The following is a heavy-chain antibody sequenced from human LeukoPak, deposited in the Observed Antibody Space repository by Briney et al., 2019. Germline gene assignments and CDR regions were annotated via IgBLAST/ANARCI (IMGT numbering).Heavy chain of an antibody. CDR2: ISYDGSNK. CDR1: GFTFSSYA. D-gene: IGHD3-10*01. J-gene: IGHJ4*02. Sequence: GGSLRLSCAASGFTFSSYAMHWVRQAPGKGLEWVAVISYDGSNKYYADSVKGRFTISRDNSKNSLYLQMNSLRAEDTAVYYCARDRAYGSGRPEPQPRDYWGQGTLVTVSS. V-gene: IGHV3-30-3*01. CDR3: ARDRAYGSGRPEPQPRDY.